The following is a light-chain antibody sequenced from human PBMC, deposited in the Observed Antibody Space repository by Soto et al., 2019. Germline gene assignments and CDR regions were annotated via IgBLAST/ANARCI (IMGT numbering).Light chain of an antibody. J-gene: IGLJ2*01. V-gene: IGLV2-14*01. Sequence: QSVLTQPASVSGSPGQSITISCTGTSSDVGGHNFVSWFQHHPGKAPKLMIYEVTNRPSGVSDRFSGSKSGNTASLTISGLQAEDEADYYCSSYTSTFTWVFGGGTQLTVL. CDR1: SSDVGGHNF. CDR2: EVT. CDR3: SSYTSTFTWV.